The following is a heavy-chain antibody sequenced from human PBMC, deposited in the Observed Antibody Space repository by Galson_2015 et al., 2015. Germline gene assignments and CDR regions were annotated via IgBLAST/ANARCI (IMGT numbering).Heavy chain of an antibody. CDR2: IWYDGSKK. V-gene: IGHV3-33*01. CDR1: GFSFSSYG. CDR3: ARVTPENVGEEQWQVQVADY. D-gene: IGHD6-19*01. J-gene: IGHJ4*02. Sequence: SLRLSCAASGFSFSSYGMHWVRQAPGKGLEWVAVIWYDGSKKYYADSVKGRFTISRDNSKNTLYLQMNSLRAEDTAVYYCARVTPENVGEEQWQVQVADYWGQGTLVTVSS.